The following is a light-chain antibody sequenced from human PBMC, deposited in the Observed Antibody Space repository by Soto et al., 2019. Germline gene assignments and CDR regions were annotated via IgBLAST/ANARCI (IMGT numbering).Light chain of an antibody. CDR3: QQRSNWGPLT. J-gene: IGKJ4*01. V-gene: IGKV3-11*01. CDR1: QSVSSY. CDR2: DAS. Sequence: EIVLTQSPATLSLSPGERATLSCRASQSVSSYLAWYQQKPGQAPRLLIYDASNRATGIPARFSGSGSGTDFTLTIGSLEPEDFAVYYCQQRSNWGPLTFGGGTKVEIK.